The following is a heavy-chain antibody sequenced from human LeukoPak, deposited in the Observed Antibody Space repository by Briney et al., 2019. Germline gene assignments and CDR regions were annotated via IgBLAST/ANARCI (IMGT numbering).Heavy chain of an antibody. Sequence: GASVKVSCKASGYTFTSYGISWVRQAPGQGLEWMGWISAYNGNTNYAQKLQGRVTMTTDTSTSTAYMELRSLRSDDTAVYYCARGGYSSSWYDYYYYYYMDVWGKGTTVTVSS. CDR1: GYTFTSYG. V-gene: IGHV1-18*01. CDR3: ARGGYSSSWYDYYYYYYMDV. D-gene: IGHD6-13*01. CDR2: ISAYNGNT. J-gene: IGHJ6*03.